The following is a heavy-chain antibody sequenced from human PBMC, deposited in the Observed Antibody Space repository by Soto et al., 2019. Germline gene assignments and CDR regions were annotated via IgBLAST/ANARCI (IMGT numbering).Heavy chain of an antibody. D-gene: IGHD2-2*03. V-gene: IGHV3-74*01. J-gene: IGHJ6*02. CDR2: INSDGSST. CDR1: GFTFSSYW. CDR3: ARDPTPGYCSSTSCYWGMDV. Sequence: GGSLRLSCAASGFTFSSYWMHWVRQAPGKGLVWVSRINSDGSSTSYADSVKGRFTISRDNAKNTLYLQMNGLRAEDTAVYYCARDPTPGYCSSTSCYWGMDVWGQGTTVTVSS.